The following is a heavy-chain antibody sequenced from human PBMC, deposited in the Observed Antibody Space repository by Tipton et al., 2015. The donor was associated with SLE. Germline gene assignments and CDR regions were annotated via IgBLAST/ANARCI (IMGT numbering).Heavy chain of an antibody. CDR1: GGSFSGYY. J-gene: IGHJ4*02. Sequence: TLSLTCAVYGGSFSGYYWSWIRQPPGKGLEWIGEINHSGSTNYNPSLKSRVTISVDTSKNQFSLKLSSVTAADTAVYYCARGDLVPVDYWGQGTLVTVSS. CDR3: ARGDLVPVDY. D-gene: IGHD3/OR15-3a*01. CDR2: INHSGST. V-gene: IGHV4-34*01.